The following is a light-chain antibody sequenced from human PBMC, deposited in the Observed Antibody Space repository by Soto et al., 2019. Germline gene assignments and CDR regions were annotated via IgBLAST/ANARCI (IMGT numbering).Light chain of an antibody. CDR3: SSYAGTNIPVM. Sequence: QSVLTQPPSASGSPGQSVTISCTGSSSDVGGYNFVSWYQQHPGKAPKLMIYDVTERLSGVPDRFSGSKSGNTASLTVSGLQADDEADYYCSSYAGTNIPVMFGGGTQLTV. V-gene: IGLV2-8*01. J-gene: IGLJ3*02. CDR2: DVT. CDR1: SSDVGGYNF.